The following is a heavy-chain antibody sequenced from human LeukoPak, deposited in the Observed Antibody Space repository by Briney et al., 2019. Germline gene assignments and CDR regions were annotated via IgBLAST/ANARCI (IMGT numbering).Heavy chain of an antibody. D-gene: IGHD1-26*01. Sequence: SETLSLTCTVSGYSIAHGFFWAWIRQPPGGGLEWIGSLYHSGTTYYNTSLKSRISTSVDTSKNQFSLKLRLVTAADTAVYYCARLYSGSFDAFDIWGQGTMVTVSS. CDR1: GYSIAHGFF. J-gene: IGHJ3*02. V-gene: IGHV4-38-2*02. CDR2: LYHSGTT. CDR3: ARLYSGSFDAFDI.